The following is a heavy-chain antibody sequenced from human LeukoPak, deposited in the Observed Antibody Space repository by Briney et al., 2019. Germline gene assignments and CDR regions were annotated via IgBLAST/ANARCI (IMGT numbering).Heavy chain of an antibody. Sequence: GGSLRLSCVASGFTFSGYAMSWVRQAPGYGLYSVSAVSGGGGSAYYADSVKGRFTISRDNSKNTLYLQTNSLKVEDTAVYFCAKIGDYDFWSGPNAGHFDYWGQGTLVTVSS. D-gene: IGHD3-3*01. V-gene: IGHV3-23*01. CDR3: AKIGDYDFWSGPNAGHFDY. CDR2: VSGGGGSA. J-gene: IGHJ4*02. CDR1: GFTFSGYA.